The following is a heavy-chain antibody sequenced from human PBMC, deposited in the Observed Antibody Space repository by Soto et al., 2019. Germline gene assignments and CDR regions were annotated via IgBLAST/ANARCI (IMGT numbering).Heavy chain of an antibody. D-gene: IGHD5-18*01. Sequence: ASVKVSCKASGYTFTGYYMHWVRQAPGQGLEWMGWINPNSGGTNYAQKFQGWVTMTRDTSISTAYMELSRLRSDDTAVYYCAIERGYSYAAYYCYGMDVWGQGTTVTVPS. CDR1: GYTFTGYY. J-gene: IGHJ6*02. CDR2: INPNSGGT. CDR3: AIERGYSYAAYYCYGMDV. V-gene: IGHV1-2*04.